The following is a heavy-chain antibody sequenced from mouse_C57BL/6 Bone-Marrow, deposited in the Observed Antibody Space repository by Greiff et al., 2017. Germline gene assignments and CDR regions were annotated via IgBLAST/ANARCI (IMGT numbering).Heavy chain of an antibody. J-gene: IGHJ3*01. CDR1: GYTFTSYG. D-gene: IGHD1-1*01. Sequence: VKLQESGAELARPGASVKLSCKASGYTFTSYGISWVKQRTGQGLEWIGEIYPRSGNTYYNEKFKGKATLTADQSSSTAYMELRSLTSEDSAVYFCARDITTVARFAYWGQGTLVTVSA. CDR2: IYPRSGNT. V-gene: IGHV1-81*01. CDR3: ARDITTVARFAY.